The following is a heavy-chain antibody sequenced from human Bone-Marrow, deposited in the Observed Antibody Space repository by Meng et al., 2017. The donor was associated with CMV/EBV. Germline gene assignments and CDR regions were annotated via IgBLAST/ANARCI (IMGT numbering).Heavy chain of an antibody. V-gene: IGHV4-39*07. CDR1: GGSISNNTYY. J-gene: IGHJ3*02. Sequence: SETLSLTCTVSGGSISNNTYYWGWIRQPPGKGLEWIGSVYYRGSAYYSPSLKSRVTISVDTSKNQFSLKLSSGTAADTAVDYCGGPGPEWVGGGDAFDIWGQGTMVTVSS. CDR2: VYYRGSA. D-gene: IGHD3-3*01. CDR3: GGPGPEWVGGGDAFDI.